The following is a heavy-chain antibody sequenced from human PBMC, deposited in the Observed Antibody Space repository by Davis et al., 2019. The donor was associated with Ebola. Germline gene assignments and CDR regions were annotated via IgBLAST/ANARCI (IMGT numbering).Heavy chain of an antibody. Sequence: GGSLRLSCVASGFAFSGYWMNWVRQVPGKGLEWVAIIKKDGSEKYYVDSVKGRFTTSRDNAKNSLYLQMNNLRVEDTAVYYCVKDQQILHYYGMEVWGQGTTVTVSS. V-gene: IGHV3-7*01. J-gene: IGHJ6*02. CDR3: VKDQQILHYYGMEV. CDR2: IKKDGSEK. CDR1: GFAFSGYW.